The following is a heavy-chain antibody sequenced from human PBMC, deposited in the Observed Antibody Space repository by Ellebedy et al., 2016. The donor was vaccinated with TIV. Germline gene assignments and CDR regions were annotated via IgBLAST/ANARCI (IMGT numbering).Heavy chain of an antibody. CDR1: GYTFSSYY. CDR2: INPSAGST. D-gene: IGHD3-16*01. CDR3: ARGLGHTETLTKTGFGDY. V-gene: IGHV1-46*01. Sequence: AASVKVSCKASGYTFSSYYVHWVRQAPGQGLEWMGIINPSAGSTAYAQNFQGRVTMTRDTSTSTVYMALSSLTSEDTAMYFCARGLGHTETLTKTGFGDYWGQGTLVTVSS. J-gene: IGHJ4*02.